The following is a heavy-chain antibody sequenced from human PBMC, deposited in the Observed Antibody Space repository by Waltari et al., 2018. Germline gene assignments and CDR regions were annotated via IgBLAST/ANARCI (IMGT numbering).Heavy chain of an antibody. CDR3: VTSRRVRGVIHPCAFDI. V-gene: IGHV1-8*03. CDR2: MNPNSGNT. D-gene: IGHD3-10*01. CDR1: GYTFTSYD. Sequence: QVQLVQSGAEVKKPGASVKVSCKASGYTFTSYDINWVRQATGQGLEWMGWMNPNSGNTGYAQKFQGRVTITRNTSISTAYMELSSLRSEDTAVYYCVTSRRVRGVIHPCAFDIWGQGTMVTVSS. J-gene: IGHJ3*02.